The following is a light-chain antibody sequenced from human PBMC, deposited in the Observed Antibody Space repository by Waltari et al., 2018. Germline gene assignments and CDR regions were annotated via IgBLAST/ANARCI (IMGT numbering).Light chain of an antibody. Sequence: SYVLTQPPSVSVAPGETARITCGGDNIGSYSVQWYQQKPRQAPVLFMFYDSVRPSGGPERCSGSNAGNAATLTITSVEAGDVARYYCQVWHPGIEPGVFGTGTEVTVL. CDR2: YDS. CDR3: QVWHPGIEPGV. V-gene: IGLV3-21*04. J-gene: IGLJ1*01. CDR1: NIGSYS.